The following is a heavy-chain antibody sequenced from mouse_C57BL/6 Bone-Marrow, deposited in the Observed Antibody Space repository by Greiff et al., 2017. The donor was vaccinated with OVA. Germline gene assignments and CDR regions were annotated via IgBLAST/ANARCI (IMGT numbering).Heavy chain of an antibody. Sequence: QVQLKQSGPELVKPGASVKISCKASGYAFSSSWMNWVKQRPGKGLEWIGRIYPGDGDTNYNGKFKGKATLTADKSSSTAYMQLSSLTSEDSAVYFCALPHYYGSRGDFDYGGQGTTLTVSS. CDR2: IYPGDGDT. D-gene: IGHD1-1*01. V-gene: IGHV1-82*01. CDR1: GYAFSSSW. CDR3: ALPHYYGSRGDFDY. J-gene: IGHJ2*01.